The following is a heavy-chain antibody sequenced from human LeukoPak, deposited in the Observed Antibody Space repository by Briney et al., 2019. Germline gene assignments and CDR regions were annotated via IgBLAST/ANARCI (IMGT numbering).Heavy chain of an antibody. J-gene: IGHJ5*02. Sequence: GGSMRLSCAASGFTFSSYAMSWVRQPPGKGREWVSAISGSGGSTYYADSVKGRFTISRDNSKNTLYLQMNSLRAEDTAVYYCAKDWSGGYHNWFDPWGQGTLVTVSS. CDR2: ISGSGGST. D-gene: IGHD1-26*01. CDR3: AKDWSGGYHNWFDP. V-gene: IGHV3-23*01. CDR1: GFTFSSYA.